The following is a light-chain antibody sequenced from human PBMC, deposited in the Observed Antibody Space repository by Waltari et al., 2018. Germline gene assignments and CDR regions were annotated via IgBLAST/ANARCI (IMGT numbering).Light chain of an antibody. V-gene: IGLV1-47*01. CDR2: RNN. CDR3: AAWDDSLRGPV. J-gene: IGLJ3*02. Sequence: QSVLTQAPSASGTPGQRAPSSGSGSSPTLGRNFVFWSQLLPGMAPKLLIFRNNQRPSGVPDRFSGSKSGTSASLAISGLRSEDEADYSCAAWDDSLRGPVFGTGTKLTVL. CDR1: SPTLGRNF.